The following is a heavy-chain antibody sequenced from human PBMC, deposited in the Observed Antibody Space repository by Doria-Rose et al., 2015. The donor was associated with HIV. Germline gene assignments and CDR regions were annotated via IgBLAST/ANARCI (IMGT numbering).Heavy chain of an antibody. CDR3: ARIKSSRWYHKYYFDF. V-gene: IGHV2-26*01. CDR2: IFSDDER. D-gene: IGHD6-13*01. J-gene: IGHJ4*02. CDR1: GVSLSSPGMG. Sequence: ETGPVLVKPTETLTPTCTVSGVSLSSPGMGVSWIRQPPGEALEWLANIFSDDERSYKTSLKSRLTISRGTSKSQVVLTMTDMDPVDTATYYCARIKSSRWYHKYYFDFWGQGTLVIVSA.